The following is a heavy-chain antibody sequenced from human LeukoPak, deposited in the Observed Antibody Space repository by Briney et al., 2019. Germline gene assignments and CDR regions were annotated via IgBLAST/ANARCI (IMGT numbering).Heavy chain of an antibody. V-gene: IGHV3-7*01. CDR1: GFSFSAAW. J-gene: IGHJ4*02. CDR2: IKNDGSDK. D-gene: IGHD5-12*01. Sequence: GGSLRLSCEASGFSFSAAWMTWVRQAPGKGLEWVATIKNDGSDKYYVDSVKGRFTLSRDNAKNLEYLQMNSLRVEDTAVYYCVNLGYSDGGQGTLVTVSS. CDR3: VNLGYSD.